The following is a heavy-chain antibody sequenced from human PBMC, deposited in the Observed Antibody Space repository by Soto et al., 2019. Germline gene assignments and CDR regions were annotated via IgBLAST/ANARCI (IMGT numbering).Heavy chain of an antibody. CDR3: ARDGTGSGLPNYYFDY. V-gene: IGHV1-69*01. J-gene: IGHJ4*02. D-gene: IGHD3-3*01. CDR2: IIPIFGTA. Sequence: QVQLVQSGAEVKKPGSSVKVSCKASGGTFSSYAISWVRQAPGQGLEWMGGIIPIFGTANYAQKFQGRVTITADESTRTGYMELSSLRSEDTAVYYCARDGTGSGLPNYYFDYWGQGTLVTVSS. CDR1: GGTFSSYA.